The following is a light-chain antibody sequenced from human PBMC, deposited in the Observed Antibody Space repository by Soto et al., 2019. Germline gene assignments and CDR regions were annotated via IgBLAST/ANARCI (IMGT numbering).Light chain of an antibody. CDR1: SSDIGAYNY. CDR3: SSYTTSSTLV. J-gene: IGLJ1*01. CDR2: AVS. V-gene: IGLV2-14*01. Sequence: QSALTQPASVSASPGQSITISCTGTSSDIGAYNYVSWYQQYPGTAPKLIIYAVSSRPSGISSRFSGSKSASTASLTISGLQAEDEADYYCSSYTTSSTLVFGIGTNVTL.